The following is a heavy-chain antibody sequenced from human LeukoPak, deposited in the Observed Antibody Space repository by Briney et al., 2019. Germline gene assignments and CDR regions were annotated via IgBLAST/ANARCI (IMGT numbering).Heavy chain of an antibody. V-gene: IGHV1-2*02. J-gene: IGHJ4*02. CDR3: ARDTNGSGSYSD. Sequence: ASVKVSCEASAYTFTDYYMHWVRQAPGQGLEWMGWINPKSDGTNYAQKFQGRVTMARDTSISTAYMELSRLRSDDTAVYYCARDTNGSGSYSDWGQGTLVTVSS. CDR2: INPKSDGT. D-gene: IGHD3-10*01. CDR1: AYTFTDYY.